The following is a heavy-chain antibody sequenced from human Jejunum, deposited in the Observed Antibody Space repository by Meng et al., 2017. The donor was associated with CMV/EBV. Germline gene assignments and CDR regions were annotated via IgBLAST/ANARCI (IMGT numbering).Heavy chain of an antibody. J-gene: IGHJ4*02. CDR3: VGVRTFNYDSGGHSLDY. D-gene: IGHD3-22*01. CDR2: ISWSSVTI. CDR1: TIDEFA. V-gene: IGHV3-9*01. Sequence: TIDEFAMHWVRQAPGQGLEWVSGISWSSVTINYVDSMKGRFTISRDNARNSLYLQMNSLRVEDTATYYCVGVRTFNYDSGGHSLDYWGQGTLVTVSS.